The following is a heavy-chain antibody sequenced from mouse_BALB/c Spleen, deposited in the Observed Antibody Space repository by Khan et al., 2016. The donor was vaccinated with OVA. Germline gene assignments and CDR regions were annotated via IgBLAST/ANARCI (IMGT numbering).Heavy chain of an antibody. Sequence: EVELVESGGGSVKPGGSLKLSCAVSGFTFSSYVMSWVRQTPEKRLEWVASISSGGSTHYPDSVKGRFTISRDNARNILYLQMSSLRSEDIAIYYCAREAYRYDEYYFDYWGQGTTLTVSS. D-gene: IGHD2-14*01. CDR2: ISSGGST. J-gene: IGHJ2*01. CDR3: AREAYRYDEYYFDY. CDR1: GFTFSSYV. V-gene: IGHV5-6-5*01.